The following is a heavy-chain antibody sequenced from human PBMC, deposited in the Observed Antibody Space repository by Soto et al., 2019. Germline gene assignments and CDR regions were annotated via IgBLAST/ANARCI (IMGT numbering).Heavy chain of an antibody. CDR2: IDNDGSSR. CDR1: GFTFSSHC. Sequence: EVQLVESGGGLVQPGGSLRLSCAASGFTFSSHCMHWVRNGPGKGLVCVSRIDNDGSSRDYADSVKGRFTISRDNAKNTLYLEMSSLRAEDTAVYYCATGSGWYSPDYWGQGTLVTVSS. V-gene: IGHV3-74*01. J-gene: IGHJ4*02. D-gene: IGHD6-19*01. CDR3: ATGSGWYSPDY.